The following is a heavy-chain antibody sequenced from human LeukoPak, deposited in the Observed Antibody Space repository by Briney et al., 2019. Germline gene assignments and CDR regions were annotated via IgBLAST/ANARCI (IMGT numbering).Heavy chain of an antibody. CDR3: AREVGYDFWSGYYTLPDGYYYYYMDV. V-gene: IGHV4-34*01. CDR2: INHSGST. Sequence: SETLSLTCAVYGGSFSGYYWSWIRQPPGKGLEWIGEINHSGSTNYNPSLKGRVTISVDTSKNQFSLKLSSVTAADTAVYYCAREVGYDFWSGYYTLPDGYYYYYMDVWGKGTTVTVSS. J-gene: IGHJ6*03. D-gene: IGHD3-3*01. CDR1: GGSFSGYY.